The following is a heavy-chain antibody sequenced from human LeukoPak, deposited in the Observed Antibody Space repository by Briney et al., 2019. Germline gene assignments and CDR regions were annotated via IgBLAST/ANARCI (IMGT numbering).Heavy chain of an antibody. CDR1: GYTFTGYY. V-gene: IGHV1-2*02. D-gene: IGHD2-2*02. CDR3: ARGRCSSTSCYRTTGFDP. CDR2: INPNSGGT. Sequence: ASVKVSCKASGYTFTGYYMHWVRQAPGQGLEWMGWINPNSGGTNYAQKFQGRVTMTRDTSISTAYMELSRLRSDDTAVYYCARGRCSSTSCYRTTGFDPWGQGTLVTVSS. J-gene: IGHJ5*02.